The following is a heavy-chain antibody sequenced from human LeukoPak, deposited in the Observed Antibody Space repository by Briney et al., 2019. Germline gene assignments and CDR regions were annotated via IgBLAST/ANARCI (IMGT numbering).Heavy chain of an antibody. Sequence: SETLSLTCTVSGGSISNYCWSWIRQSAGKGLEWIGRIYITGSTNYNPSLKSRVSMSLDTSKNQLSLKLSSVTAADTAVYYCARVHYYDNSGYWFFDYWGQGTLVTVSS. CDR2: IYITGST. D-gene: IGHD3-22*01. CDR1: GGSISNYC. CDR3: ARVHYYDNSGYWFFDY. V-gene: IGHV4-4*07. J-gene: IGHJ4*02.